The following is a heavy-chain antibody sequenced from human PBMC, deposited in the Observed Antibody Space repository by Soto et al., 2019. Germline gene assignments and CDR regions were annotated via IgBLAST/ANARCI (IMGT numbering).Heavy chain of an antibody. CDR1: GGSISSYY. V-gene: IGHV4-59*01. J-gene: IGHJ5*02. Sequence: PAETLSLTCTVSGGSISSYYLSWIREPPGKGLEWICYIYYSGITKYSPSLKRRVTISVDTSKNQFSLKLSSVIAADTAVYYCARDSGSGSYSYNYFDTWGQGTLVTVSS. CDR2: IYYSGIT. D-gene: IGHD3-10*01. CDR3: ARDSGSGSYSYNYFDT.